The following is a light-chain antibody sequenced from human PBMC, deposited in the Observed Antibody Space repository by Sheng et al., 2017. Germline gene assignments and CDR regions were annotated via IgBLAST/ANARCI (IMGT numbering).Light chain of an antibody. Sequence: EIVLTQSPGTLSLSPGERATLSCRASQSISSDLAWYQQKPGQAPKVLIFGASSRATGIEDRFSGSGSGTDFTLTISRLEPEDFAVYYCQHYGSSPPYSFGQGTKLEI. CDR3: QHYGSSPPYS. J-gene: IGKJ2*03. CDR2: GAS. V-gene: IGKV3-20*01. CDR1: QSISSD.